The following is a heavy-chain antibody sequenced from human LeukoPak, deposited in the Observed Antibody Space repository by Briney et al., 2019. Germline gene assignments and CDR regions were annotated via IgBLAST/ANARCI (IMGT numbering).Heavy chain of an antibody. CDR3: ARGRVSSSTWYSTYYYYFYMDV. J-gene: IGHJ6*03. CDR2: VDHTGST. CDR1: DDSITMYY. D-gene: IGHD1-1*01. Sequence: SETLSLTCSVSDDSITMYYWTWIRQPPGKGLEWIGYVDHTGSTNFNPSLNGRVSISRATTNNLFSLRLRSVTAADTAVYFCARGRVSSSTWYSTYYYYFYMDVWGKGTTVTVSS. V-gene: IGHV4-59*01.